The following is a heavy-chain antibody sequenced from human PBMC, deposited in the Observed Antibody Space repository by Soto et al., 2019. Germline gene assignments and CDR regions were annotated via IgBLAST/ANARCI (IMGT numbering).Heavy chain of an antibody. CDR3: ARGRKEVLYYSGGSCYSGYYYYYMDV. CDR1: GYTLTELS. J-gene: IGHJ6*03. Sequence: ASVKVSCKVSGYTLTELSMHWVRQAPGKGLEWMGWMNPNSGNTGYAQKFQGRVTMTRNTSISTAYMELSSLRSEDTAVYYCARGRKEVLYYSGGSCYSGYYYYYMDVWGKGTTVTVSS. D-gene: IGHD2-15*01. V-gene: IGHV1-8*01. CDR2: MNPNSGNT.